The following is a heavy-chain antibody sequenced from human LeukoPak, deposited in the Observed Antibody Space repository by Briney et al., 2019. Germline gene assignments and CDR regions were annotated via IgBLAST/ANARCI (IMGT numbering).Heavy chain of an antibody. CDR3: ARIEDYGGNSVNY. D-gene: IGHD4-23*01. CDR1: GGSISSYY. V-gene: IGHV4-59*01. Sequence: SETLSLTCTVSGGSISSYYWSWIRQPPGKGLEWIGYIYYSGSTNYNPSLKSRVTISVDTSKNQFSLKLSSVTAADTAVSYCARIEDYGGNSVNYWGQGTLVTVSS. CDR2: IYYSGST. J-gene: IGHJ4*02.